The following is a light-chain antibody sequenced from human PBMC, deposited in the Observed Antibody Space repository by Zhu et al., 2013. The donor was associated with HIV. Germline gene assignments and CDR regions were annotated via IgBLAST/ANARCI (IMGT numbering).Light chain of an antibody. Sequence: QSALTQPPSASGSPGQSVAISCTGTSSDVGAYDFVSWYQQHPGKAPKLMIYEGSKRPSGVSNRFSGSKSGNTASLTVSGLQAEDEADYYCSSYAGSNNVIFGGGTKLTVL. J-gene: IGLJ2*01. CDR3: SSYAGSNNVI. CDR1: SSDVGAYDF. CDR2: EGS. V-gene: IGLV2-8*01.